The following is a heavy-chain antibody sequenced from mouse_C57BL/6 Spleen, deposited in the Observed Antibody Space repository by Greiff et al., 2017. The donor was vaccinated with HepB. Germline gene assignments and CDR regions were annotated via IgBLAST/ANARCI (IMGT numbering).Heavy chain of an antibody. V-gene: IGHV1-26*01. CDR2: INPNNGGT. D-gene: IGHD4-1*01. J-gene: IGHJ2*01. CDR3: ASSLNWDEDY. Sequence: EVQLQQSGPELVKPGASVKISCKASGYTFTDYYMNWVKQSHGKSLEWIGDINPNNGGTSYNQKFKGKATLTVDKSSSTAYMELRSLTSEDSAVYYCASSLNWDEDYWGQGTTLTVSS. CDR1: GYTFTDYY.